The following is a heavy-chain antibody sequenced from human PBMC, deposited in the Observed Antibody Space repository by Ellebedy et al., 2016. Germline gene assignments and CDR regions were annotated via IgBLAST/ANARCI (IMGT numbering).Heavy chain of an antibody. CDR2: ITWNGNSI. V-gene: IGHV3-9*01. J-gene: IGHJ6*02. Sequence: GGSLRLXCTASGFLFNDYGMHWVRQVPGKGLEWVSGITWNGNSIGYADFAKGRFTISRDNAKNSLYLQMKSLRAEDTALYYCARDSPGYSYGFSRDGMDVWGQGTTVTVSS. CDR1: GFLFNDYG. CDR3: ARDSPGYSYGFSRDGMDV. D-gene: IGHD5-18*01.